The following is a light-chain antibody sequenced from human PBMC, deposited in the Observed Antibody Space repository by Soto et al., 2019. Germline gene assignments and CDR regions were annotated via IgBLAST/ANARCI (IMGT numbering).Light chain of an antibody. J-gene: IGKJ1*01. CDR3: QQYDNLPLT. V-gene: IGKV1-33*01. CDR2: DAS. CDR1: QDISNY. Sequence: DIQMTQSPSSLSASVGDRVTITCRASQDISNYLNWYQQKPGKAPKLLIYDASNLETGVPSRFSGSGSGTDFTFTISSLQPEDIATYYCQQYDNLPLTFCQGTKVDNK.